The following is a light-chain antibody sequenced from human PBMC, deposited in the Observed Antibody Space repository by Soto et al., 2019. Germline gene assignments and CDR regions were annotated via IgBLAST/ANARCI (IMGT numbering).Light chain of an antibody. V-gene: IGLV2-11*01. J-gene: IGLJ1*01. CDR1: SSDVGGYNY. CDR3: CSHAGSYTYV. CDR2: DVS. Sequence: QSVLTQPRSVSGSPGQSVTISCTGTSSDVGGYNYVSWYQQHPGKAPKVMIYDVSKRPSGVPDRFSGSKSGNTASLTISGLQAEDETDNYCCSHAGSYTYVFGTGTKLTVL.